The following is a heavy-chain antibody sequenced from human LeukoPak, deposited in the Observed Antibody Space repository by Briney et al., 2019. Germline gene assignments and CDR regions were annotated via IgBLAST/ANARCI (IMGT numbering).Heavy chain of an antibody. V-gene: IGHV4-34*01. D-gene: IGHD4-17*01. J-gene: IGHJ4*02. CDR2: INHSGST. CDR3: ARFDYGDYVGHDY. Sequence: SETLSLTCAVYGGSFSGYSWSWIRQPPGKGLEWIGEINHSGSTNYNPSLKSRVTISVDTSKNQFSLKLSSVTAADTAVYYCARFDYGDYVGHDYWGQGTLVTVSS. CDR1: GGSFSGYS.